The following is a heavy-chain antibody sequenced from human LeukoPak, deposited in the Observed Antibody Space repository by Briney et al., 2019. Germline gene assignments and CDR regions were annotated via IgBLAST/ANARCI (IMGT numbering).Heavy chain of an antibody. D-gene: IGHD3-3*01. Sequence: ASVKVSCKASGYTFTSYGISWVRQAPGQGLEWMGWISAYNGNTNYAQKLQGRVTMTTDTSTSTAYMELRSLRSDDTAVYYCARGPYYDFWSGYYSGLYYYYMDVWGKGTTVTVSS. CDR3: ARGPYYDFWSGYYSGLYYYYMDV. CDR2: ISAYNGNT. CDR1: GYTFTSYG. V-gene: IGHV1-18*01. J-gene: IGHJ6*03.